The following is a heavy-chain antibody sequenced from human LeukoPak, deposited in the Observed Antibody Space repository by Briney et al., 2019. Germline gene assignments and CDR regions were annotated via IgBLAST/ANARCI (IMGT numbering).Heavy chain of an antibody. Sequence: GGSLRLSCAASRFTFSDFAMSWVRQAPGKGLEWVSGISASGSSTYYAESVKGRFTISRDNSKNTLYLQTNGLRAEDTAVYYCAKGRSSGWYGRYHGMDVWGQGTTVTVSS. J-gene: IGHJ6*02. CDR3: AKGRSSGWYGRYHGMDV. CDR2: ISASGSST. V-gene: IGHV3-23*01. CDR1: RFTFSDFA. D-gene: IGHD6-19*01.